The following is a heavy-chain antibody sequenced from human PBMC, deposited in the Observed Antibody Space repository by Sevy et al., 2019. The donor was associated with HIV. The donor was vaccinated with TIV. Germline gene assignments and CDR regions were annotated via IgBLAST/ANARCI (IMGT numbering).Heavy chain of an antibody. Sequence: GESLKISCQGSGYXIFNNWVAWVRQMPGKGLEWMGRIYPXXSDTRYSPPFQGQVTISADNSIGTAYLQWSSLRASDTAISFXATGAHLPFDAFHVWGQGTKVTVSS. CDR3: ATGAHLPFDAFHV. V-gene: IGHV5-51*01. D-gene: IGHD1-1*01. CDR2: IYPXXSDT. J-gene: IGHJ3*01. CDR1: GYXIFNNW.